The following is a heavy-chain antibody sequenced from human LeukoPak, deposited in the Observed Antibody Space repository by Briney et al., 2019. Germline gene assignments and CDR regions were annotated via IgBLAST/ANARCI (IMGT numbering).Heavy chain of an antibody. V-gene: IGHV3-30*18. J-gene: IGHJ4*02. D-gene: IGHD3-22*01. CDR2: ISYDGSNK. CDR1: GFTFSSYG. CDR3: AKGREYYDSSGYRTHNSYYFDY. Sequence: GGSLRLSCAASGFTFSSYGMHWVRQAPGKGLEWVAVISYDGSNKYYADSVKGRFTISRDNSKNTLYLQMNSLRAEDTAVYYCAKGREYYDSSGYRTHNSYYFDYWGQGTLVTVSS.